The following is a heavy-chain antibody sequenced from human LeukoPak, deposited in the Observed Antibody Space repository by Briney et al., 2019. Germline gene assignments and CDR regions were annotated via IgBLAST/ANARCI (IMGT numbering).Heavy chain of an antibody. CDR2: IYSDDTT. CDR1: GFTVSNNF. J-gene: IGHJ4*02. Sequence: GGSLRLSCAVSGFTVSNNFMSWVRQAPGKGLEGVSVIYSDDTTYYADSVKGRFTISRDNAKNSLYLQMYSLRAEDTAVYYCARKTSVDYWGQGTLVTVSS. CDR3: ARKTSVDY. V-gene: IGHV3-53*01.